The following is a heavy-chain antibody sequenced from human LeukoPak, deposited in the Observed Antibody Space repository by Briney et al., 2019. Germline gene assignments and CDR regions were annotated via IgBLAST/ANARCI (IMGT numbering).Heavy chain of an antibody. CDR1: GFTFSSYA. Sequence: PGGSLRLSCAASGFTFSSYAMSRVRQAPGKGLEWVSAISGSGGSTYSVDSVKGRFTVSRDNSKNTLYLQMNSLRAEDTAVYYCARTKPQQFDILSWGQGTLVTVSS. J-gene: IGHJ4*02. CDR3: ARTKPQQFDILS. V-gene: IGHV3-23*01. CDR2: ISGSGGST. D-gene: IGHD3-9*01.